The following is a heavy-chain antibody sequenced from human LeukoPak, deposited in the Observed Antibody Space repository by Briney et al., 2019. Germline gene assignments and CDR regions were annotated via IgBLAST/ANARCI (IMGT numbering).Heavy chain of an antibody. Sequence: ASVKVSCKASGYTFTGYYMHWVRQAPGQGLEWMGWINPNSGGTNYAQKFQGRVTMTRDTSISTAYMELSRLRSDDTAVYYCARVGNDYVWGSYRYDYFDYWGQGTLVTVSS. CDR1: GYTFTGYY. D-gene: IGHD3-16*02. CDR2: INPNSGGT. CDR3: ARVGNDYVWGSYRYDYFDY. J-gene: IGHJ4*02. V-gene: IGHV1-2*02.